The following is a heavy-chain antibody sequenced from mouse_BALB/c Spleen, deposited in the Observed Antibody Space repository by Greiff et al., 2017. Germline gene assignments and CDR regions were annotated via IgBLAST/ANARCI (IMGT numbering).Heavy chain of an antibody. CDR2: INPSTGYT. J-gene: IGHJ4*01. V-gene: IGHV1-7*01. Sequence: VKLQESGAELAKPGASVKMSCKASGYTFTSYWMHWVKQRPGQGLEWIGYINPSTGYTEYNQKFKDKATLTADKSSSTAYMQLSSLTSEDSAVYYCARGYYGGYAMDYWGQGTSVTVSS. D-gene: IGHD1-1*01. CDR1: GYTFTSYW. CDR3: ARGYYGGYAMDY.